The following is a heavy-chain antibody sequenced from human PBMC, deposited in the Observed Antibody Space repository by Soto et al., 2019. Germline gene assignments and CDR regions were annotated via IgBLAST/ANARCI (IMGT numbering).Heavy chain of an antibody. D-gene: IGHD3-22*01. CDR1: GYTFTSYA. Sequence: GASVKVSCKASGYTFTSYAMHWVRQAPGQRLEWMGWINAGNGNTKYSQKFQGRVTITRDTSASTAYMELSSLRSEDTAVYYCARARVLYYYDSSGTSPVAYWGQGTLVTVSS. CDR3: ARARVLYYYDSSGTSPVAY. CDR2: INAGNGNT. J-gene: IGHJ4*02. V-gene: IGHV1-3*01.